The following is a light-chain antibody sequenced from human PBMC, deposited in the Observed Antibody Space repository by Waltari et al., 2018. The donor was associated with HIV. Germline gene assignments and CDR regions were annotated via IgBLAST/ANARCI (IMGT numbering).Light chain of an antibody. CDR2: YKADSDK. J-gene: IGLJ2*01. Sequence: QAVLTQPSSLSASPGASASLTCTLRSGINVGTYRIYWYQQKTGSPPQYLLRYKADSDKQQGSGGTSRFSGSKDASANAGILLSAGLQSEDEADYYCMIWHSSAVVFGGGTKLTVL. V-gene: IGLV5-45*02. CDR3: MIWHSSAVV. CDR1: SGINVGTYR.